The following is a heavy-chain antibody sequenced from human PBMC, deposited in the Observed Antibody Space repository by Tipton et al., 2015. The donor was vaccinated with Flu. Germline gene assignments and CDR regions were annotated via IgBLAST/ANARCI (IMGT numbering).Heavy chain of an antibody. D-gene: IGHD1-26*01. CDR2: ITTGTGYS. CDR3: ARDLGVGAPFDY. J-gene: IGHJ4*02. CDR1: GFTFNNYN. V-gene: IGHV3-21*01. Sequence: GSLRLSCAASGFTFNNYNMHWVRRAPGKGLEWVSSITTGTGYSYYADSLKGRFTISRDNAKNSLYLQMNSLGAEDTAIYYCARDLGVGAPFDYWGQGTPVTVSS.